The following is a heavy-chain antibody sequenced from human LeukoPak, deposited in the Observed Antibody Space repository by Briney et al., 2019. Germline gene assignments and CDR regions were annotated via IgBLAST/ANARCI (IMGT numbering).Heavy chain of an antibody. CDR2: IRQDGSEK. CDR3: ARDSSGLPFDY. J-gene: IGHJ4*02. Sequence: GGSLRLSCAASRFTFSTYTMNWVRQAPGKGLEWVANIRQDGSEKYYVDSVKGRFTISRDNAKNSLYLQMNSLRAEDTAVYYCARDSSGLPFDYWGQGTLVTVSS. D-gene: IGHD6-19*01. V-gene: IGHV3-7*01. CDR1: RFTFSTYT.